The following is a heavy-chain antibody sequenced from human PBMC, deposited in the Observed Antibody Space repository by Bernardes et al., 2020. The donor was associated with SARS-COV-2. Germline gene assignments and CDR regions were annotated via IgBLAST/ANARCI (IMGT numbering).Heavy chain of an antibody. CDR2: INPSGGST. CDR3: SRGTIGTPDEP. CDR1: GYTFTYYY. J-gene: IGHJ5*02. V-gene: IGHV1-46*03. D-gene: IGHD1-1*01. Sequence: ASVKVSCKASGYTFTYYYIHWVRQAPGQGLEWMGRINPSGGSTTYAQKFQGRVTMTRDTSTSTVYMELSSLRSEDTAVYYCSRGTIGTPDEPWGQGTLVTVSS.